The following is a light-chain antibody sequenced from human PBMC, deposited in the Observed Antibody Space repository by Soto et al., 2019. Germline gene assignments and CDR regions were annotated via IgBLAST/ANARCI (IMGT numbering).Light chain of an antibody. CDR2: GNS. Sequence: QSVLTQPPSVSGAPGQRVTISCTGSSANIGAGYDVHWYQQLPGTAPKLLIYGNSNRPSGVPNRFSGSKSGTSASLAITGLQSEDEAAYYCQSYDSSLNEVVFGGGTKLTVL. CDR3: QSYDSSLNEVV. CDR1: SANIGAGYD. J-gene: IGLJ2*01. V-gene: IGLV1-40*01.